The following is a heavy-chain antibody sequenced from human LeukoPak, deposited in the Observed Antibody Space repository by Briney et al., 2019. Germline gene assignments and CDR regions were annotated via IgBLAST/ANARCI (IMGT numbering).Heavy chain of an antibody. D-gene: IGHD4-17*01. Sequence: PGGSLRLSCVASGITFSSYSMNWVRQAPGKGLEWVANIKQDGSEKYYVDSVKGRFTISRDNAKNSLYLQMNSLRAEDTAVYYCARDGTFTDYGDYGAYACWGQGTLVTVSS. CDR1: GITFSSYS. J-gene: IGHJ4*02. CDR3: ARDGTFTDYGDYGAYAC. CDR2: IKQDGSEK. V-gene: IGHV3-7*01.